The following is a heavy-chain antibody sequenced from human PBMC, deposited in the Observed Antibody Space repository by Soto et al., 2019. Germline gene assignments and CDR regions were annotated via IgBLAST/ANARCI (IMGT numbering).Heavy chain of an antibody. V-gene: IGHV3-48*01. D-gene: IGHD6-13*01. Sequence: GGSLRLSCAACGFCFSSYAMNWVRQALGKGLEWVSYISASSSTKDYADSVKGRFTISRDNAKNSLYLQMNSLRAEDTAVYYCARDSVGAASDHWGQGTLVTVSS. CDR1: GFCFSSYA. CDR2: ISASSSTK. CDR3: ARDSVGAASDH. J-gene: IGHJ4*02.